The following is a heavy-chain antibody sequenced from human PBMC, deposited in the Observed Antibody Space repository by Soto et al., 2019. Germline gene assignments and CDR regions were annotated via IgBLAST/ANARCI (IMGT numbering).Heavy chain of an antibody. Sequence: GASVKVSCKASGYIFTDYYMHWVRQAPGQELGWMGRINPNSGGTNYAQKFQGRVTMTRDTSISTAYMELSSLRSEDTAVFYCAAPPPGYDFWSGYYNTYYYYGMDVWGQGTTVTVSS. J-gene: IGHJ6*02. D-gene: IGHD3-3*01. V-gene: IGHV1-2*06. CDR3: AAPPPGYDFWSGYYNTYYYYGMDV. CDR2: INPNSGGT. CDR1: GYIFTDYY.